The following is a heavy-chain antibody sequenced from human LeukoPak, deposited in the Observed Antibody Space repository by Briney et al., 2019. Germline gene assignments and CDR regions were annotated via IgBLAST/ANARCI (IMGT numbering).Heavy chain of an antibody. J-gene: IGHJ4*02. CDR2: IYYSGST. V-gene: IGHV4-59*08. Sequence: SETLSLTCSVSGVSISSYYWSWIRQPPGKGLEWIGYIYYSGSTTYNPSLKSRVTISVDTSKNQFSLKLSSVTAADTAVYYCARLPMVVGTYDDYWGQGTLVTVSS. CDR1: GVSISSYY. D-gene: IGHD3-22*01. CDR3: ARLPMVVGTYDDY.